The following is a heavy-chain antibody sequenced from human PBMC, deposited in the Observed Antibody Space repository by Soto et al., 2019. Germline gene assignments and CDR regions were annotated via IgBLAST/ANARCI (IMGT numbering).Heavy chain of an antibody. V-gene: IGHV3-23*05. D-gene: IGHD3-16*01. J-gene: IGHJ4*02. CDR1: GFSFSNYA. CDR2: IEISGRAT. Sequence: EVQLLESGGGLVQPGGSLRLSCIASGFSFSNYAMIWVRQAPGKGPEWVSSIEISGRATYYADAVKGRFTISRDDSKNAVYLQMSSLRGEDRAVYFCAKGDGGYFDHWGQGSLVTVSS. CDR3: AKGDGGYFDH.